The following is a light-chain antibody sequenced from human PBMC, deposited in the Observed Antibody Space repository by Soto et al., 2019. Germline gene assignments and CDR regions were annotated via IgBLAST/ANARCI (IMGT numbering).Light chain of an antibody. J-gene: IGLJ1*01. Sequence: QSPLTQPASVSGTPGQSITISCTGTSGDVGGYNFVSWYQQHPGKAPKLMIYDVSNRPSGVSNRFSGSKSGNTASLTISGLQAEDEADYYCRSYTSSSTLDVFGTGTKLTV. CDR1: SGDVGGYNF. V-gene: IGLV2-14*03. CDR2: DVS. CDR3: RSYTSSSTLDV.